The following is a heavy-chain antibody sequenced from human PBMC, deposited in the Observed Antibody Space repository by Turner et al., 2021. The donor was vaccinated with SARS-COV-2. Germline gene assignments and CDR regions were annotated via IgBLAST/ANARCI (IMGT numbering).Heavy chain of an antibody. Sequence: LQLQESGPGLVKPSETRSLTCTVSCSSISSSRYSCGWTRQPPGKGLEWIGSIYYSGSSDDNPYLKSRVTIFVDKSKIQLSLKRRSVTAADTDVYYCARRQRGCCDGTPFDPWGQGTLVTVSS. V-gene: IGHV4-39*01. CDR3: ARRQRGCCDGTPFDP. J-gene: IGHJ5*02. CDR2: IYYSGSS. D-gene: IGHD1-26*01. CDR1: CSSISSSRYS.